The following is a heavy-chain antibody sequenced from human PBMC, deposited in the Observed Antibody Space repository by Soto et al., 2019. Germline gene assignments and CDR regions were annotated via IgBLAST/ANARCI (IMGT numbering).Heavy chain of an antibody. J-gene: IGHJ4*02. Sequence: GGSLRLSCVASGFDFNSYSMNWVRQAPGRGLEWISYINSGSTSVFYADSVKGRFTISRDNAKNSLYLQMNNLRAEDTAVYYCTSSASPDAYWGQGTLVTVSS. D-gene: IGHD1-26*01. V-gene: IGHV3-48*01. CDR2: INSGSTSV. CDR3: TSSASPDAY. CDR1: GFDFNSYS.